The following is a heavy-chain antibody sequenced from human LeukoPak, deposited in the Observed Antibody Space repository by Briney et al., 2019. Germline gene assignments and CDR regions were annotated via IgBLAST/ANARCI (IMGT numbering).Heavy chain of an antibody. J-gene: IGHJ4*02. CDR1: GYTFTGYY. CDR3: ARCDSGSYVDYFDY. V-gene: IGHV1-2*02. CDR2: INPNSGGT. D-gene: IGHD1-26*01. Sequence: ASVKVSCKASGYTFTGYYMHWVRQAPGQGLEWMGWINPNSGGTNYAQKFQGRVTMTRDTSISTAYMELSRLRSDDTAVYYCARCDSGSYVDYFDYWGQGTLVTVSS.